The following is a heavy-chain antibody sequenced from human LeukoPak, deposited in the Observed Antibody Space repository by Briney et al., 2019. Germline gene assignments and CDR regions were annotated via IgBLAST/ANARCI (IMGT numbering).Heavy chain of an antibody. CDR2: IDYSGST. Sequence: SETLSLTCTVSGGSISSSSYYWGWIRQPPGKGLEWIGSIDYSGSTYYNPSLKSRVTISVDTSKNQFSLKLSSVTAADTAVYYCARQRGEALDYWGQGTLVTVSS. J-gene: IGHJ4*02. CDR3: ARQRGEALDY. D-gene: IGHD2-21*01. CDR1: GGSISSSSYY. V-gene: IGHV4-39*01.